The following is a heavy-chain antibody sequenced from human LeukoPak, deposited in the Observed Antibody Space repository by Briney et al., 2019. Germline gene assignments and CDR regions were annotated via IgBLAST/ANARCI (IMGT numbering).Heavy chain of an antibody. CDR1: GGSISTYY. CDR2: IQYRGNA. J-gene: IGHJ4*02. V-gene: IGHV4-59*01. CDR3: ARGSIAVAQIDY. D-gene: IGHD6-19*01. Sequence: PSETLSLTCTVSGGSISTYYWTWIRQPPGKGLEWIGYIQYRGNADYNPSLKSRVTISVDTSNNQCALRLSSVTAADTAVYYCARGSIAVAQIDYWGQGTLVTVSS.